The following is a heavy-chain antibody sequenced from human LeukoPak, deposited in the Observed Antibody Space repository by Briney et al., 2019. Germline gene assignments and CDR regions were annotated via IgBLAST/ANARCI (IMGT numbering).Heavy chain of an antibody. Sequence: ASVKVSCKASGYTFTSYAMHWVRQAPGQRLEWMGWINAGNGNTKCSQKFQGRVIITRDTSASTAYMELSSLRSEDTAVYYCARGDIYSGTPDVWGQGTTVTVSS. CDR2: INAGNGNT. CDR1: GYTFTSYA. D-gene: IGHD2-15*01. CDR3: ARGDIYSGTPDV. V-gene: IGHV1-3*01. J-gene: IGHJ6*02.